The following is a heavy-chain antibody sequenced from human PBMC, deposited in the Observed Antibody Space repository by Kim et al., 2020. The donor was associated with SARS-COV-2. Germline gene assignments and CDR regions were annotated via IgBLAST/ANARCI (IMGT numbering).Heavy chain of an antibody. CDR1: GFTFSSYG. D-gene: IGHD6-13*01. CDR3: AKREGSWYGYYYYYGMDV. CDR2: ISYDGSNK. J-gene: IGHJ6*02. Sequence: GGSLRLSCAASGFTFSSYGMHWVRQAPGKGLEWVAVISYDGSNKYYADSVKGRFTISRDNSKNTLYLQMNSLRAEDTAVYYCAKREGSWYGYYYYYGMDVWGQGTTVTVS. V-gene: IGHV3-30*18.